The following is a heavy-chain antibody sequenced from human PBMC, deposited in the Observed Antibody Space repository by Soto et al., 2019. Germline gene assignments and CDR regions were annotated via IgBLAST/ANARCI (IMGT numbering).Heavy chain of an antibody. CDR3: ARAIDYDIWTGLRYHYYYYMDV. Sequence: ASVKVSCKASGYTFTSYDINWVRQATGQGLEWMGWMNPNSGNTGYAQKFQGRVTMTRNTSISTAYMELSSLRSEDTAVYYCARAIDYDIWTGLRYHYYYYMDVWGKGTTVTVSS. CDR1: GYTFTSYD. CDR2: MNPNSGNT. D-gene: IGHD3-9*01. V-gene: IGHV1-8*01. J-gene: IGHJ6*03.